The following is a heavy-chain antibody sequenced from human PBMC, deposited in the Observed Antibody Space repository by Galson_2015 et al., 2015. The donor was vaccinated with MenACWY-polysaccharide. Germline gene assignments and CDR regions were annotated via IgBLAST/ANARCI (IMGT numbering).Heavy chain of an antibody. CDR3: ASGHYGMDV. J-gene: IGHJ6*02. V-gene: IGHV3-7*01. CDR2: IKKDGGET. Sequence: SLRLSCAASGFTFSNYWMTWVRQAPGKGLEWVANIKKDGGETYYVDSVKGRFTISRDNALYLQMNSLRAVDTAVYFCASGHYGMDVWGQGTTVTVSS. CDR1: GFTFSNYW.